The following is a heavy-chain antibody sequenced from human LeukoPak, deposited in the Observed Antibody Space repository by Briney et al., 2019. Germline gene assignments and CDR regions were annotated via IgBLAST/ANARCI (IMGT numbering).Heavy chain of an antibody. Sequence: SETLPLTCAVYGGSFSGYYWSWIRQPPGKGLEWIGEINHSGSTNYNPSLKSRVTISVDTSKNQFSLKLSSVTAADTAVYYCARGKEEWLVLGVRYYFDYWGQGTLVTVSS. CDR2: INHSGST. V-gene: IGHV4-34*01. CDR3: ARGKEEWLVLGVRYYFDY. D-gene: IGHD6-19*01. J-gene: IGHJ4*02. CDR1: GGSFSGYY.